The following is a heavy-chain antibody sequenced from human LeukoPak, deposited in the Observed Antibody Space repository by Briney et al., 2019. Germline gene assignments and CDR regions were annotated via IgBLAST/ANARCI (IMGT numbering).Heavy chain of an antibody. V-gene: IGHV1-2*02. CDR2: INPNSGGT. J-gene: IGHJ3*02. CDR1: GYTFTGYY. D-gene: IGHD3-3*01. CDR3: ARAYLKVLRFLEWSNDAFDI. Sequence: GASVKVSCKASGYTFTGYYMHWVRQAPGQGLEWMGWINPNSGGTNYAQKFQGRVTMTRDTSISTAYMELSRLRSDDTAVYYCARAYLKVLRFLEWSNDAFDIWGQGTMVTVSS.